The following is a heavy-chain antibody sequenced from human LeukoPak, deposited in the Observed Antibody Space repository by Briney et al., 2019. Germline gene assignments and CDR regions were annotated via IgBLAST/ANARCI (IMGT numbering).Heavy chain of an antibody. CDR2: IYYSGST. Sequence: SETLSLTCTVAGGSMSSHYWSWVRQPPGKGLEWIGYIYYSGSTNYNRSLKSRVTISVDTSKNQFSLKLSSVTAAATAVYYCARDRRGFDPWGQGTLVTVSS. CDR1: GGSMSSHY. J-gene: IGHJ5*02. V-gene: IGHV4-59*11. CDR3: ARDRRGFDP.